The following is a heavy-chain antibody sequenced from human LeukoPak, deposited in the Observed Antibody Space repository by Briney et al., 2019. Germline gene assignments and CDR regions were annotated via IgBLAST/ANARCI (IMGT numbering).Heavy chain of an antibody. V-gene: IGHV1-8*01. D-gene: IGHD6-19*01. CDR1: GYTFTSCD. CDR2: MNPNSGNT. J-gene: IGHJ4*02. CDR3: TRGSSGRRDN. Sequence: ASVKVSCKASGYTFTSCDINWVRQATGQGLEWMGWMNPNSGNTGCGQSFQGRMTMTRDISIGTAYMELSNLTSEDTAIYYCTRGSSGRRDNWGQGTLVTVSA.